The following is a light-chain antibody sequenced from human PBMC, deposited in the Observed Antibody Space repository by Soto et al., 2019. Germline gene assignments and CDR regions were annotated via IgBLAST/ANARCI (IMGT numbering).Light chain of an antibody. Sequence: EIVMTQSPATLSVSPGERATLSCGASQSVRSNLAWHQQKPGQTPRLLVYGASSRATGIPDRFSGSGSGTDFTLTISRLEPEDFAVYYCQQYGNSPITFGQGTRLEIK. CDR1: QSVRSN. CDR2: GAS. CDR3: QQYGNSPIT. J-gene: IGKJ5*01. V-gene: IGKV3-20*01.